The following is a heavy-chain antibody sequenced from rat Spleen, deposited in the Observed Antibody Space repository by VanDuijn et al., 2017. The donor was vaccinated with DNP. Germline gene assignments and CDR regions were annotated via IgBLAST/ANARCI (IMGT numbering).Heavy chain of an antibody. CDR2: ISYEGSST. CDR1: GLTFSDYN. D-gene: IGHD3-8*01. Sequence: EVQLVESGGGLVQPGRSLKLSCAASGLTFSDYNMAWVRQAPKKGLEWVATISYEGSSTYYRDSVKGRFTISRDNAKSTLYLQMDSLRSEDTATYYCAAPPNDYWGQGVMVTVSA. CDR3: AAPPNDY. J-gene: IGHJ2*01. V-gene: IGHV5-7*01.